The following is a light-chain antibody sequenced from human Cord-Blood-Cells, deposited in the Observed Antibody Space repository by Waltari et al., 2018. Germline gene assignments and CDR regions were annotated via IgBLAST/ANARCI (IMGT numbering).Light chain of an antibody. Sequence: DIQMTHSPSSLSASVGDRVTITCRASQSIISYLNWYQQKPVKAPKLLIYAASSLQSGVPSRFSGSGSGTDFTLTISSLQPEDFATYYCQQSYSTPPTFGGGTKVEIK. CDR3: QQSYSTPPT. V-gene: IGKV1-39*01. CDR2: AAS. CDR1: QSIISY. J-gene: IGKJ4*01.